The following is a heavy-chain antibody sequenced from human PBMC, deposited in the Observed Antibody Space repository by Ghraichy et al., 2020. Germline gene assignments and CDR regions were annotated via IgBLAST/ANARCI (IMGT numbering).Heavy chain of an antibody. CDR3: TREIAPTGIRKRAFDF. CDR1: GFAFSDYY. Sequence: GGSLRLSCAASGFAFSDYYMTWIRQAPGKGLEWVSYISDTGSYTNYADSVKGRFTISRDNAKNSLYLQMDSLRDEDTAVYFCTREIAPTGIRKRAFDFWGQGTLVTGSS. D-gene: IGHD6-13*01. CDR2: ISDTGSYT. J-gene: IGHJ4*02. V-gene: IGHV3-11*06.